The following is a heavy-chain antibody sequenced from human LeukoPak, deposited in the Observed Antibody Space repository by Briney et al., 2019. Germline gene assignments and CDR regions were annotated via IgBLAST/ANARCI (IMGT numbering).Heavy chain of an antibody. CDR1: GGSINNDNYY. CDR3: ARESRLSSGWYMDY. CDR2: IYHSGST. D-gene: IGHD6-19*01. V-gene: IGHV4-39*07. J-gene: IGHJ4*02. Sequence: SETLSLTCTVSGGSINNDNYYWGWIRQSPGKGLEWIGTIYHSGSTYYNPSLKSRVTISVDTSKNQFSLKLSSVTAADTAVYYCARESRLSSGWYMDYWGQGTLVTVSS.